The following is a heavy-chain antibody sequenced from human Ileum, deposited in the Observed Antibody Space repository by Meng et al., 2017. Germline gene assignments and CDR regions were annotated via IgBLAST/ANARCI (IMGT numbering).Heavy chain of an antibody. J-gene: IGHJ4*01. CDR3: AREIYDSSGYYVDY. D-gene: IGHD3-22*01. Sequence: QGQLQQWGAGLLKPSETLSLTCAVYGGSFSGYYWSWIRQPPGKGLEWIGEISHRGNINYNPSLKRRVIILLDTSKSQFSLRLTSVTAADTAVYYCAREIYDSSGYYVDYWGQGTLVTVSS. V-gene: IGHV4-34*01. CDR2: ISHRGNI. CDR1: GGSFSGYY.